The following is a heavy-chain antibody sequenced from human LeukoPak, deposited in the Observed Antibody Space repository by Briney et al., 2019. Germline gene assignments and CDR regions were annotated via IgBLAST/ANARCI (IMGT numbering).Heavy chain of an antibody. Sequence: GGSLRLSCAASGFTFSTYVHWVRQAPGKGLEWVAIISYDESNKHYADSVKGRFTISRDNSKNTLYLQMNSLRVEDTAVYYCAGDKERIQPWYFDRWGRGILVTVS. CDR2: ISYDESNK. D-gene: IGHD5-18*01. CDR3: AGDKERIQPWYFDR. V-gene: IGHV3-30*04. CDR1: GFTFSTYV. J-gene: IGHJ2*01.